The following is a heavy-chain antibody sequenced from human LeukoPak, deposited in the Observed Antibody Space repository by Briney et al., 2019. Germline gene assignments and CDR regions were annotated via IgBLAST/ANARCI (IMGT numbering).Heavy chain of an antibody. CDR1: GYTFTRYY. D-gene: IGHD2-15*01. Sequence: ASVKVSCKASGYTFTRYYMHWVRQAPGQGLEWMGIINPSGGSTSYAQKFQGRVTMTRDTSTSTVYMELSSLRSEDTAVYYCARDLSMVAATIRYYYGMDVWGQGTTVTVSS. J-gene: IGHJ6*02. CDR2: INPSGGST. V-gene: IGHV1-46*01. CDR3: ARDLSMVAATIRYYYGMDV.